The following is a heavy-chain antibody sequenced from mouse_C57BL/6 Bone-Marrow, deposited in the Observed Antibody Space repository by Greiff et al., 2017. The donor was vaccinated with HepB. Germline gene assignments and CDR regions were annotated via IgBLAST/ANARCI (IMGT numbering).Heavy chain of an antibody. J-gene: IGHJ4*01. CDR1: GFTFSSYG. V-gene: IGHV5-6*01. CDR2: ISSGGSYT. CDR3: ARQHGYSYAMDY. D-gene: IGHD2-3*01. Sequence: EVQVVESGGDLVKPGGSLKLSCAASGFTFSSYGMSWVRQTPDKRLEWVATISSGGSYTYYPDSVKGRFTISRDNAKNTLYLQMSSLKSEDTAMYYCARQHGYSYAMDYWGQGTSVTVSS.